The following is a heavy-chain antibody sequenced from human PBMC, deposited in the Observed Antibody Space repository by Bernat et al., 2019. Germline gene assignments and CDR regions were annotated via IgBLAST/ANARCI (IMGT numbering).Heavy chain of an antibody. V-gene: IGHV3-30*01. Sequence: QVQLVESGGGVVQPGRSLRLSCAASGFTFSSYAMHWVRQAPGKGLEWVAVISYDGSNKYSADSVKGRFTISRDNSKNTLYLQMNSLRAEDTAVYYGARGSGSNPLGWYFDLWGRGTLVTVSS. CDR2: ISYDGSNK. CDR1: GFTFSSYA. D-gene: IGHD4-11*01. CDR3: ARGSGSNPLGWYFDL. J-gene: IGHJ2*01.